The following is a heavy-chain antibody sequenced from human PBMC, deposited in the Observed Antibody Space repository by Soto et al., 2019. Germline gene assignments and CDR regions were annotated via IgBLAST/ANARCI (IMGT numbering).Heavy chain of an antibody. CDR1: GFTFSSYA. J-gene: IGHJ4*02. CDR3: AKGSVLGYDGPSYFDY. CDR2: ISGSGGST. V-gene: IGHV3-23*01. Sequence: GGSLRLSCAASGFTFSSYAMSWVRQAPGKGLEWVSGISGSGGSTYYADSVKGRFTISRDNSRNTLYLRLNSLRAEDTAVYYCAKGSVLGYDGPSYFDYWGQGSLVTVSS. D-gene: IGHD3-3*01.